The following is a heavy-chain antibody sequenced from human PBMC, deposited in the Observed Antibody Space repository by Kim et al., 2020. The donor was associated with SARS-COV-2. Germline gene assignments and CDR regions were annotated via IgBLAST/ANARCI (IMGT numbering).Heavy chain of an antibody. J-gene: IGHJ6*02. V-gene: IGHV4-39*01. CDR2: IYYSGST. CDR1: GGSISSSSYY. Sequence: SETLSLTCTVSGGSISSSSYYWGWIRQPPGKGLEWIGSIYYSGSTYYNPSLKSRVTISVDTSKNQFSLKLSSVTAADTAVYYCARNLYYYYGMDVWGQGTTVTVSS. CDR3: ARNLYYYYGMDV.